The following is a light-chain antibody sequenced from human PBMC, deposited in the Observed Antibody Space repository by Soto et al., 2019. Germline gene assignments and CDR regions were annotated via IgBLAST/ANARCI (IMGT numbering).Light chain of an antibody. CDR3: QQYNNWPPGT. Sequence: EIVMTQSPATLSVSPGERATLSCRASQSVSSNLAWYQQKPGQAPSLLIYGASTRATGIPARFSGSGSGTEFTLPISSLQSEDFAVYYCQQYNNWPPGTFGQGTKVEIK. V-gene: IGKV3-15*01. J-gene: IGKJ1*01. CDR2: GAS. CDR1: QSVSSN.